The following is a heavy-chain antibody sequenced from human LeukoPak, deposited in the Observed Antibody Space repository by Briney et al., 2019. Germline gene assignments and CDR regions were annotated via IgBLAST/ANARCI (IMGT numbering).Heavy chain of an antibody. CDR2: IKQDGSDK. CDR1: GFTFSTYE. J-gene: IGHJ4*02. V-gene: IGHV3-7*01. CDR3: ARKNGDHGGNFDY. D-gene: IGHD2-21*02. Sequence: PGGSLRLSCAASGFTFSTYEMNWVRQAPGEGLEWVASIKQDGSDKHYVDSVKGRFTISRDNAKNSLYLQMNSLRAEDTAVYYCARKNGDHGGNFDYWGQGTLVTVSS.